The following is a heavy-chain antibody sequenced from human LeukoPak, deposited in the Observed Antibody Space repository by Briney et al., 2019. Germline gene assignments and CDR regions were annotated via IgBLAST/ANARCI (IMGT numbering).Heavy chain of an antibody. CDR2: FDPEAGET. CDR3: AADSRRSSGWFLPDRFDI. CDR1: GYTLTDLS. Sequence: ASVKVSCKVSGYTLTDLSMHWVRQTPGSGPEWMGGFDPEAGETVYAQKFQGRVTMTDDTSTDTAYMELSSLRSEDTTVYYCAADSRRSSGWFLPDRFDIWGQGTKVTVCS. D-gene: IGHD6-19*01. V-gene: IGHV1-24*01. J-gene: IGHJ3*02.